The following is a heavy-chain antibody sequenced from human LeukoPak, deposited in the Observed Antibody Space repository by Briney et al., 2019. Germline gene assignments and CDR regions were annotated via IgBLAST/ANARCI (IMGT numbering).Heavy chain of an antibody. CDR3: ARVDTAMVGAFDI. CDR2: ISSSSSYI. CDR1: GFTFSSYS. Sequence: GGSLRLSCAASGFTFSSYSMNWVRQAPGKGLELVSSISSSSSYIYYADSVKGRFTISRDNAKNSLYLQMNSLRAEDTAVYYCARVDTAMVGAFDIWGQGTMVTVSS. V-gene: IGHV3-21*01. J-gene: IGHJ3*02. D-gene: IGHD5-18*01.